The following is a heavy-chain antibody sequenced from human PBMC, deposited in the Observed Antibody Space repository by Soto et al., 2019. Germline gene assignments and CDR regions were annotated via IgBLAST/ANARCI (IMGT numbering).Heavy chain of an antibody. V-gene: IGHV3-33*01. CDR2: IWYDGSNK. CDR1: GFTFSGYG. J-gene: IGHJ5*02. D-gene: IGHD6-19*01. Sequence: PGGSLRLSCAAAGFTFSGYGMHWVRQAPGKGLEWVAVIWYDGSNKYYADSVKGRFTISRDNSKNTLYLQMNSLRAEDTAVYYCARDSYSSGWNWFDTWGQGPLVTVSS. CDR3: ARDSYSSGWNWFDT.